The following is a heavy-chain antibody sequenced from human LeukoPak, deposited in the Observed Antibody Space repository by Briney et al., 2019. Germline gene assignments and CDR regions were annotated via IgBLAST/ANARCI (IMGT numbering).Heavy chain of an antibody. V-gene: IGHV3-23*01. CDR2: ISGSGGST. Sequence: PGGSLRLSCAASGFTFSSYGMSWVRQAPGKGLEWVSAISGSGGSTYYADSVKGRFTISRDNAKNSLYLQMNSLRVEDTAMYYCARDGLRRPPTPYCGGDCPLDYWGQGTLVSVSS. CDR3: ARDGLRRPPTPYCGGDCPLDY. CDR1: GFTFSSYG. D-gene: IGHD2-21*02. J-gene: IGHJ4*02.